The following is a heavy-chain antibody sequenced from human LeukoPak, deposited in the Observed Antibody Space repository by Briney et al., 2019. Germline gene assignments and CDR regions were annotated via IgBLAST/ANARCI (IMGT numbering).Heavy chain of an antibody. J-gene: IGHJ6*03. Sequence: SVKVSCKASGGTFSNYAISWVRQAPGQGLEWMGGIIPIFGTANYAQKFRGRVTITADKSTRTAYMELSSLRSEDTAVYYCARGRWVTIFGVVHYYYYMDVWGKGTTVTVSS. D-gene: IGHD3-3*01. CDR3: ARGRWVTIFGVVHYYYYMDV. CDR1: GGTFSNYA. CDR2: IIPIFGTA. V-gene: IGHV1-69*06.